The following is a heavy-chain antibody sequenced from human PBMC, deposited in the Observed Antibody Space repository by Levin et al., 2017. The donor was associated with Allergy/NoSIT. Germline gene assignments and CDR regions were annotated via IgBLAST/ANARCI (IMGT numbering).Heavy chain of an antibody. D-gene: IGHD1-1*01. CDR2: ITGGGFNT. CDR3: AKKQGGTSGFSFDV. J-gene: IGHJ3*01. CDR1: GFTISEYA. V-gene: IGHV3-23*01. Sequence: PGGSLRLSCAVSGFTISEYAMAWVRQAPGKGLEWVSVITGGGFNTYYGDPVKGRFTVSRDDSKDTLYLDLNSLRAEDTAVYYCAKKQGGTSGFSFDVWGQGTMVTVSS.